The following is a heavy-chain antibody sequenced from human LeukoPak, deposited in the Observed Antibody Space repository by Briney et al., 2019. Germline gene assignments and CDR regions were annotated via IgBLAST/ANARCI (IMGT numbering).Heavy chain of an antibody. CDR1: GGSFGGYY. D-gene: IGHD6-25*01. J-gene: IGHJ4*02. Sequence: PSETLSLTCAVYGGSFGGYYWSWIRQPPGKGLEWIGEINHSGSTNYNPSLKSRVTISVDTSKNQFSLKLSSVTAADTAVYYCAREAATAAFDYWGQGTLVTVSS. CDR3: AREAATAAFDY. V-gene: IGHV4-34*01. CDR2: INHSGST.